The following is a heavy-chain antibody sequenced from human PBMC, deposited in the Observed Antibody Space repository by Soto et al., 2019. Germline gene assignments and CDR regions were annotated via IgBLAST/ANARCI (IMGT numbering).Heavy chain of an antibody. D-gene: IGHD1-26*01. Sequence: TLSLTCAVYGGSFSGYYWSWIRQPPGKGLEWIGEINHSGSTNYNPSLKSRVTISVDTSKNQFSLKLSSVTAADTAVYYCARQIRQYSGSYRYYYGMDVWGQGTTVTVYS. CDR1: GGSFSGYY. V-gene: IGHV4-34*01. CDR3: ARQIRQYSGSYRYYYGMDV. J-gene: IGHJ6*02. CDR2: INHSGST.